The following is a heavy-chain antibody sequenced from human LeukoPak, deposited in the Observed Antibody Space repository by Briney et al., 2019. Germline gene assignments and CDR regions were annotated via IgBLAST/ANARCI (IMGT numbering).Heavy chain of an antibody. CDR2: ISGDGKST. Sequence: VGSLRLSCTASGFTFSSYPMYWVRQAPGKGLEWVSAISGDGKSTYYAESMKGRFTLSRDNSKDTLYLQMNSLRAEDTAVYYCASSRVYGSHDYWGQGTLVTVSS. CDR1: GFTFSSYP. J-gene: IGHJ4*02. D-gene: IGHD3-10*01. V-gene: IGHV3-23*01. CDR3: ASSRVYGSHDY.